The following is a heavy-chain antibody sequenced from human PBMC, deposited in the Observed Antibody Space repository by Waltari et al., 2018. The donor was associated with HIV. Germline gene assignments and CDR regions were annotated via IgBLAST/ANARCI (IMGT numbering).Heavy chain of an antibody. D-gene: IGHD6-6*01. J-gene: IGHJ4*02. CDR1: GYTFTSYY. Sequence: QLQLVQSGAEVTKPAASVKVSSNASGYTFTSYYMPWVRQAPGQGLEWMGWINPNSGGTNYAQKFQGRVTMTRDTSISTAYMELSRLRSDDTAVYYCATALYSSSSAGSIDYWGQGTLVTVSS. CDR3: ATALYSSSSAGSIDY. CDR2: INPNSGGT. V-gene: IGHV1-2*02.